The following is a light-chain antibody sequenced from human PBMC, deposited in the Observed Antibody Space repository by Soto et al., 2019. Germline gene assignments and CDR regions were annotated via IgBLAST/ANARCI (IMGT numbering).Light chain of an antibody. J-gene: IGKJ1*01. CDR2: GAS. Sequence: EMEMTQAATILSVSPGERATLSCRASQSVSSNLAWYQQKPGQAPRLLIYGASSRATGIPDRFSGSGSGTDFTLTISRLEPEDFAVYYCQQYGSSRRTFGQGTKVDIK. CDR3: QQYGSSRRT. V-gene: IGKV3-20*01. CDR1: QSVSSN.